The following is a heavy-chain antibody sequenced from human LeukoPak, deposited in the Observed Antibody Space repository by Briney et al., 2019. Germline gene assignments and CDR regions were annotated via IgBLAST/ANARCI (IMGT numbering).Heavy chain of an antibody. Sequence: SETLSLTCAVSGGSISSSNWWSWVRQPPGKGLEWIGYIYYSGSTNYNPSLRSRVTISVDTSKNQFSLKLSSVTAADTAVYYCARGGNCSGGSCYSDRGWFDPWGQGTLVTVSS. CDR2: IYYSGST. V-gene: IGHV4-4*02. D-gene: IGHD2-15*01. CDR3: ARGGNCSGGSCYSDRGWFDP. J-gene: IGHJ5*02. CDR1: GGSISSSNW.